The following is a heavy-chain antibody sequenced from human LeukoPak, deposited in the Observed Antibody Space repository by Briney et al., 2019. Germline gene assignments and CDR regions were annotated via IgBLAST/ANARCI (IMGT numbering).Heavy chain of an antibody. CDR2: ISGSGGST. CDR1: GFTFSSYA. D-gene: IGHD4-11*01. V-gene: IGHV3-23*01. J-gene: IGHJ4*02. CDR3: AKKLLAVTTWGFDY. Sequence: GGSLRLSCAASGFTFSSYAMSWVRQVPGKGLEWVSAISGSGGSTYYADSVKGRFTISRDNSKNTLSLQMNSLRAEDTAVYYCAKKLLAVTTWGFDYWGQGTLVTVSS.